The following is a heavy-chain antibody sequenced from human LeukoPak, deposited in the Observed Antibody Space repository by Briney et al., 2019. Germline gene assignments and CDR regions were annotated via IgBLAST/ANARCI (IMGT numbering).Heavy chain of an antibody. D-gene: IGHD3-16*01. Sequence: SVTVSCKASGYTFTSYGISWVRQAPGQGLEWMGGIIPIFGTANYAQKFQGRVTITADKSTSTAYMELSSLRSEDTAVYYCARDRKGVDAFDIWGQGTMVTVSS. V-gene: IGHV1-69*06. CDR3: ARDRKGVDAFDI. CDR2: IIPIFGTA. J-gene: IGHJ3*02. CDR1: GYTFTSYG.